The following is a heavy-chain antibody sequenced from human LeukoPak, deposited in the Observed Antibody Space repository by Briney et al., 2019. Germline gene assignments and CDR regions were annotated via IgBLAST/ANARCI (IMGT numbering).Heavy chain of an antibody. D-gene: IGHD1-14*01. J-gene: IGHJ3*01. Sequence: GGSLRLSCAASGVTFSSYAMNWVRQTPGKGLEWVSCINSNSKNTYYASSVKGRFTISRDNAKNSLYLEMNSLRVEDTALYYCARESPEDLTRESFDFWGQGTMVTVSS. CDR3: ARESPEDLTRESFDF. CDR2: INSNSKNT. CDR1: GVTFSSYA. V-gene: IGHV3-21*01.